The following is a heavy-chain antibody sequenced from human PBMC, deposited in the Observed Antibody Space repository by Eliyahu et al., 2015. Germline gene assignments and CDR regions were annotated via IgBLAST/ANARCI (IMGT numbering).Heavy chain of an antibody. J-gene: IGHJ4*02. CDR2: IYHSGST. CDR3: ARESRTISVGATTDIFDY. D-gene: IGHD1-26*01. V-gene: IGHV4-38-2*02. Sequence: QVQLQESGPGLVKPSETLSXTCAXXGXSISSXYYWGWXXQPPGKALEWIGXIYHSGSTYYNPSLKSRVTISVDTSKNQFSLKLSSVTAADTAVYYCARESRTISVGATTDIFDYWGQGTLVTVSS. CDR1: GXSISSXYY.